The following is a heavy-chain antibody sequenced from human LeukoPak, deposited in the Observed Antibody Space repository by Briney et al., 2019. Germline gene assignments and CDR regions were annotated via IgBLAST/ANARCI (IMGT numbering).Heavy chain of an antibody. CDR3: ARGGRIQLERRGYFDY. J-gene: IGHJ4*02. Sequence: ASVKVSCKASGYTFTGYYMHWVRQAPGQGLEWMGWINPNSGGTNYAQKFQGRVTMTRDTSISTAYMELSRLRSDDTAVYYCARGGRIQLERRGYFDYWGQGTLVTVSS. V-gene: IGHV1-2*02. D-gene: IGHD1-1*01. CDR2: INPNSGGT. CDR1: GYTFTGYY.